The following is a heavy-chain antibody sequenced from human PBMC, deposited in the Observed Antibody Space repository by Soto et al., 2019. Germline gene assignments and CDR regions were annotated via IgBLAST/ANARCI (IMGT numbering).Heavy chain of an antibody. CDR2: ISYDGSNK. CDR1: GFTFSSYG. V-gene: IGHV3-30*18. J-gene: IGHJ6*03. D-gene: IGHD1-26*01. Sequence: GGSLRLSCAASGFTFSSYGMHWVRQAPGKGLEWVAVISYDGSNKYYADSVKGRFTISRDNSKNTLYLQMNSLRAEDTAVYYCAKEGHLGWDYYYYMDVWGKGTTVTVSS. CDR3: AKEGHLGWDYYYYMDV.